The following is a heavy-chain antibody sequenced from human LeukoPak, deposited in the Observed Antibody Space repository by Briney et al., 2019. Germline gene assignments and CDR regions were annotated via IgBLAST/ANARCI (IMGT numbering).Heavy chain of an antibody. CDR3: ARGRDGYRDKYYFDY. Sequence: SSETLSLTCTVSGGSISSGSYHWSWIRQPAGKGLEWIGRIYTSGSTNYNPSLKSRVTISVDTSKNQFSLKLSSVTAADTAVYYCARGRDGYRDKYYFDYWGQGTLVTVSS. CDR2: IYTSGST. V-gene: IGHV4-61*02. J-gene: IGHJ4*02. CDR1: GGSISSGSYH. D-gene: IGHD5-24*01.